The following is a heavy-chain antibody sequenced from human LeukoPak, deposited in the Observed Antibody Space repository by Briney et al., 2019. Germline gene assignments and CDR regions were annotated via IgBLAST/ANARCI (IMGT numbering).Heavy chain of an antibody. D-gene: IGHD6-19*01. V-gene: IGHV1-69*05. J-gene: IGHJ4*01. CDR2: IIPIFGTA. CDR3: ARDPSSGWKFDY. Sequence: GSSVKVSCKASGGTFSSYAISWVRQAPGQGLEWMGRIIPIFGTANYAQKFQGRVTITTDESTSTAYMELRSLRSDDTAVYYCARDPSSGWKFDYWGHGTLVTVSS. CDR1: GGTFSSYA.